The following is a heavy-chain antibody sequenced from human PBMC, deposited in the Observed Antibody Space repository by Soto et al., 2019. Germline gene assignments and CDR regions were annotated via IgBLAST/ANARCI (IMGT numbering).Heavy chain of an antibody. J-gene: IGHJ6*03. V-gene: IGHV3-9*01. CDR2: ISWNSGSI. CDR1: GFTFDDYA. CDR3: AKDPSGRDYYYYMDV. Sequence: GGSLRLSCAASGFTFDDYAMHWVRQAPGKGLEWVSGISWNSGSIGYADSVKGRFTISRDNAKNSLYLQMNSLRAEDTALYYCAKDPSGRDYYYYMDVWGKGTTVTVSS. D-gene: IGHD1-26*01.